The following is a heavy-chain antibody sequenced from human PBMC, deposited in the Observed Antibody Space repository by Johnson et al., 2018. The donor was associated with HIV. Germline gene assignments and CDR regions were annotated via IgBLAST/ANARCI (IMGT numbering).Heavy chain of an antibody. J-gene: IGHJ3*02. D-gene: IGHD3-10*01. V-gene: IGHV3-30-3*01. Sequence: QVQLVESGGGVVQPGRSLRLSCAASGFTFSSYAMHWVRQAPGKGLEWVAVISYDGSNKSYADSVKGRFTISRDNSKNTLYLQMNSLRAEDTAVYYCARIGLPYYYGSGSYSHDAFDIWGQGTMVTVSS. CDR3: ARIGLPYYYGSGSYSHDAFDI. CDR1: GFTFSSYA. CDR2: ISYDGSNK.